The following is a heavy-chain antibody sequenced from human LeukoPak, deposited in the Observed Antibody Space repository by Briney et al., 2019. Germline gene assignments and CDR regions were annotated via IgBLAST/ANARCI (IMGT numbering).Heavy chain of an antibody. J-gene: IGHJ4*02. CDR1: GYTLTELS. D-gene: IGHD6-19*01. CDR2: FDPEDGET. V-gene: IGHV1-24*01. CDR3: ATGYSSGWYAFDY. Sequence: GASVKVSYKVSGYTLTELSMHWVRQAPGKGLEGMGGFDPEDGETIYAQKFQGRVTMTEDTSTDTAYMELSSLRSEDTAVYYCATGYSSGWYAFDYWGQGTLVTVSS.